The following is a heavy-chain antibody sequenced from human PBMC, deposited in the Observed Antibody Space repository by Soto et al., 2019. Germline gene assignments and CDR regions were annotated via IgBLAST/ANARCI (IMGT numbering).Heavy chain of an antibody. V-gene: IGHV1-69*01. CDR1: GGTFSSYA. J-gene: IGHJ4*02. D-gene: IGHD3-22*01. Sequence: QVPLVQSGAEVKKPGSSVKVSCKASGGTFSSYAISWVRQAPGQGLEWMGGIIPIFGTANYAQKFQGRVTITADESTSTAYMELSSLRSEDTAVYYCASVPYYYDSSGYYYRSPEDYWGQGTLVTVSS. CDR3: ASVPYYYDSSGYYYRSPEDY. CDR2: IIPIFGTA.